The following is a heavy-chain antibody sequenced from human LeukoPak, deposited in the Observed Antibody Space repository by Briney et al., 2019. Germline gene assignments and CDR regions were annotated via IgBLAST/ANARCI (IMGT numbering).Heavy chain of an antibody. J-gene: IGHJ4*02. D-gene: IGHD3-22*01. V-gene: IGHV4-39*01. CDR2: IYYSGST. CDR1: GGSISSNSYY. Sequence: SETLSLTCTVSGGSISSNSYYWGWIRQPPGKGLEWIGSIYYSGSTYYNPSLKSRVTISVDTSKNQFSLKLSSVTAADTAVLYCARHVIDGSGYCLDYFDSWGQGTLVTVSS. CDR3: ARHVIDGSGYCLDYFDS.